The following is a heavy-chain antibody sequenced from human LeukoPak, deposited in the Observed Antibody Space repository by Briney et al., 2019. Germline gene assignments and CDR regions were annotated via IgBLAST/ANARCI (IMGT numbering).Heavy chain of an antibody. V-gene: IGHV1-69*13. CDR1: GGTFSSYA. Sequence: ASVKVSCKASGGTFSSYAISWVRQAPGQGLEWMGGIIPIFGTANYAQKFQGGVTITADESTSTAYMELSSLRSEDTAVYYCASSIGLRSLSLGFDPWGQGTLVTVSS. J-gene: IGHJ5*02. CDR2: IIPIFGTA. CDR3: ASSIGLRSLSLGFDP.